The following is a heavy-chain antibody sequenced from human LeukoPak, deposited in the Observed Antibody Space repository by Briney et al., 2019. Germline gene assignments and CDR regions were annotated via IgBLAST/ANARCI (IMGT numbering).Heavy chain of an antibody. D-gene: IGHD3-22*01. J-gene: IGHJ4*02. CDR3: ARDTPDYYDSSGYYQPLDY. Sequence: GASVKVSCKASGYTFTGYYMHWVRQAPGQGLEWVGRINPNSGSTNYAQKFQGRVTMTRDTSINTAYMELSRLRSDDTAVYYCARDTPDYYDSSGYYQPLDYWGQGTLVTVSS. V-gene: IGHV1-2*06. CDR1: GYTFTGYY. CDR2: INPNSGST.